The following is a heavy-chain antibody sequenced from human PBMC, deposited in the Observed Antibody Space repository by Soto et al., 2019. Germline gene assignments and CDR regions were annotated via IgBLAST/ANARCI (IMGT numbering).Heavy chain of an antibody. Sequence: GGSLRLSCTASGLNLDSPYSHGLTWVRQSPGMGPEWVSTISSNGFNTHYAESVQGRFTISKDASRNTVHLHMNSLRADDTATYFCVSWVCAHFDYWGHGTPVTVSS. V-gene: IGHV3-23*01. CDR1: GLNLDSPYSHG. D-gene: IGHD2-8*01. J-gene: IGHJ4*01. CDR3: VSWVCAHFDY. CDR2: ISSNGFNT.